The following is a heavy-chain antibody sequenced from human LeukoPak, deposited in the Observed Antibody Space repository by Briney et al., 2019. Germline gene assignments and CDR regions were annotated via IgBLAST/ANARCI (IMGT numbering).Heavy chain of an antibody. CDR2: IHGGGYT. CDR3: VRGRGWYLDL. Sequence: GGSLRLSCAASEFTVSGDYMTWVRQAPGKGLEWVSVIHGGGYTYYADPVKGRFTISRDNSKNTLYLQMNSLRAEDTAVYSCVRGRGWYLDLWGRGTQVTVSS. V-gene: IGHV3-66*01. CDR1: EFTVSGDY. J-gene: IGHJ2*01.